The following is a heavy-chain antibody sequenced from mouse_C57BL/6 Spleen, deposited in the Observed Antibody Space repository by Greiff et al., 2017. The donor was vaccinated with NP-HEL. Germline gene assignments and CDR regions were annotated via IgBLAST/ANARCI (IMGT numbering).Heavy chain of an antibody. J-gene: IGHJ2*01. V-gene: IGHV1-18*01. Sequence: VQLQQSGPELVKPGASVKIPCKASGYTFTDYNMDWVKQSHGKSLEWIGDINPNNGGTIYNQKFKGKATLTVDKSSSTAYMELRSLTSEDTAVYYCARAGFITTVVEGNYFDYWGQSTTLTVSS. CDR3: ARAGFITTVVEGNYFDY. D-gene: IGHD1-1*01. CDR2: INPNNGGT. CDR1: GYTFTDYN.